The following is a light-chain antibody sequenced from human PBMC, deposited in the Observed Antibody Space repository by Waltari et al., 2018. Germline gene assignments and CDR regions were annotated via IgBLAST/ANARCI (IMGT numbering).Light chain of an antibody. Sequence: SYELAQPPSVSVSPEQTASITCSGDKLGNKFVSWYQQKPGQSPVLVFYQTTKRPSGIPQRVSGSNSGNTATLTISGTQAMDEADYYCQAWDISAGGVFGTGTKVTVL. J-gene: IGLJ1*01. CDR2: QTT. CDR1: KLGNKF. CDR3: QAWDISAGGV. V-gene: IGLV3-1*01.